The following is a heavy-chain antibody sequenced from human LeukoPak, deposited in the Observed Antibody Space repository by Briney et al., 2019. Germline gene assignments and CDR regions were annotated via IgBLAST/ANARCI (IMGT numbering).Heavy chain of an antibody. J-gene: IGHJ6*02. V-gene: IGHV4-59*01. CDR2: ISVGGGT. CDR1: GGSIDVSY. Sequence: SETLSLTCSVSGGSIDVSYWNWIRQPPGKGLEWIGYISVGGGTSYNPSLKSRVTISVDTSRNQFSLRLISVTAADTAVYYCARETPSRSDYDTWGERYYFYGMNVWGQGTTVTVSS. CDR3: ARETPSRSDYDTWGERYYFYGMNV. D-gene: IGHD5-12*01.